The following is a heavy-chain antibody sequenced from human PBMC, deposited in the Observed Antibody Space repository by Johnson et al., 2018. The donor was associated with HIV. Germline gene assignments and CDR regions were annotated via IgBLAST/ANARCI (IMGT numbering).Heavy chain of an antibody. D-gene: IGHD3-22*01. V-gene: IGHV3-20*04. CDR2: INWNGGST. Sequence: VQLVESGGGVVRPGGSLRLSCAASGFTFDDYGMSWVRQAPGKGLEWVSGINWNGGSTGYADSVKGRFTISRDNSKNTLFLQMNSLRAEDTAVYYCVRRFYDSSAFDIWGQGTLVTVSS. CDR3: VRRFYDSSAFDI. CDR1: GFTFDDYG. J-gene: IGHJ3*02.